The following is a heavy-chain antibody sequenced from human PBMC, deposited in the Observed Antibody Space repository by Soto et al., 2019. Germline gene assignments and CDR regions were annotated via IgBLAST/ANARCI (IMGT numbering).Heavy chain of an antibody. D-gene: IGHD3-10*01. CDR3: ARERHYYGSGFNP. J-gene: IGHJ5*02. CDR2: IWYDGSNK. CDR1: GFTFSSYG. Sequence: PGGSLRLSCAASGFTFSSYGMHWVRQAPGKGLEWVAVIWYDGSNKYYADSVKGRSTISRDNSKNTLYLQMNSLRAEDTAVYYCARERHYYGSGFNPWGQGTLVTVSS. V-gene: IGHV3-33*01.